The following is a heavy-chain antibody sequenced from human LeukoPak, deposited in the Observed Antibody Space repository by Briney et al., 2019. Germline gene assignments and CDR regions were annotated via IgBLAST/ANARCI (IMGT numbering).Heavy chain of an antibody. CDR3: AATSIRMVQRIIYYGKDV. J-gene: IGHJ6*02. CDR2: IVVGTGKT. D-gene: IGHD3-10*01. Sequence: EWIEWIVVGTGKTNYAQRLQERVTITRDMSTGTVDMELSSLRSEDTAVYYCAATSIRMVQRIIYYGKDVWGQGTTVTVSS. V-gene: IGHV1-58*01.